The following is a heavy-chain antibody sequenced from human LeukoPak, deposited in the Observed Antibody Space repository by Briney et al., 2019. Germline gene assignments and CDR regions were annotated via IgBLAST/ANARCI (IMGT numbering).Heavy chain of an antibody. J-gene: IGHJ6*04. Sequence: GGSLRLSCAASRFTFSSYAMHWVRQAPGKGLEWVAVISYDGNNKYSADSVKGRFTISRDNSKNTLYLQMSSLRAEDTAVYYCAELGITMIGGVWGKGTTVTISS. V-gene: IGHV3-30*04. D-gene: IGHD3-10*02. CDR3: AELGITMIGGV. CDR1: RFTFSSYA. CDR2: ISYDGNNK.